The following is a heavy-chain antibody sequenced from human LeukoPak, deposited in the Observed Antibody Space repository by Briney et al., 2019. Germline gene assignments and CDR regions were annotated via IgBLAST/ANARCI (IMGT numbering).Heavy chain of an antibody. Sequence: SETLSLTYAVYGGSFSGYYWSWIRQPPGKGLEWIGEISHSGSTNYNPSLKSRVTISVDTSKNQFSLKLSSVTAADTAVYYCARAPSSGYSSDPWGQGTLVTVSS. CDR2: ISHSGST. V-gene: IGHV4-34*01. CDR3: ARAPSSGYSSDP. D-gene: IGHD3-22*01. CDR1: GGSFSGYY. J-gene: IGHJ5*02.